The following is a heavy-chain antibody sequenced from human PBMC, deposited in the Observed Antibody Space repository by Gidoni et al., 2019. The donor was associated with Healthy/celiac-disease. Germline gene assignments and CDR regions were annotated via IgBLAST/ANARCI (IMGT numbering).Heavy chain of an antibody. J-gene: IGHJ3*02. CDR2: IYYSGST. Sequence: QVQLQESGPGLVKPSETLSLTCTVSGGSISSYYCSWIRQPPGKGLEWIGYIYYSGSTNYNPSLKSRVTISVDTSKNQFSLKLSSVTAADTAVYYCARPIVGQMAFDIWGQGTMVTVSS. CDR1: GGSISSYY. D-gene: IGHD1-26*01. CDR3: ARPIVGQMAFDI. V-gene: IGHV4-59*08.